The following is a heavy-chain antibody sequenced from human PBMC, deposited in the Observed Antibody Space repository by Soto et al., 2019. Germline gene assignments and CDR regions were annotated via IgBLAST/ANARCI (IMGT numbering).Heavy chain of an antibody. J-gene: IGHJ4*02. V-gene: IGHV3-74*01. CDR2: MNSDGSTT. CDR1: GFTFGNYW. Sequence: EVQLVESGGGLVQPGGSLRLSCATSGFTFGNYWMHWVHQAPGKGLEWVSRMNSDGSTTNYADSVKGRFTVSRDNARNTLFLQMNSLRAEDTAVYYCATAEVDYWGPGTLVTVSS. CDR3: ATAEVDY.